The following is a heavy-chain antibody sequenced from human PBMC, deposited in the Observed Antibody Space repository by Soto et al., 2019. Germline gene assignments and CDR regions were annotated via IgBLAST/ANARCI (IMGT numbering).Heavy chain of an antibody. V-gene: IGHV4-30-4*01. J-gene: IGHJ4*02. D-gene: IGHD3-3*01. CDR2: IYYSGST. Sequence: ASETLSLTCSVSGGSISSGDYYWSWIRQPPGKGLEWIGYIYYSGSTYYNPSLKSRVTISVDTSKNQFSLKLSSVTAADTAVYYCARVRRTYYDFWSGYYTDYWGQGTLVTVSS. CDR3: ARVRRTYYDFWSGYYTDY. CDR1: GGSISSGDYY.